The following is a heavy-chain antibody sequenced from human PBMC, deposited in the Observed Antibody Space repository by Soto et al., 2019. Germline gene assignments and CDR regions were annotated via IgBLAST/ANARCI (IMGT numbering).Heavy chain of an antibody. D-gene: IGHD5-12*01. CDR2: IYHSGNT. Sequence: TSETLSLTCAVSGGSISSGGYSWSWIRQPPGKGLEWIGYIYHSGNTYYNPSLKSRVTISVDRSKNQFSLKLSSVTAADTAVYYWARAGEMATTSFDYWGQGTLVTVSS. CDR3: ARAGEMATTSFDY. J-gene: IGHJ4*02. CDR1: GGSISSGGYS. V-gene: IGHV4-30-2*01.